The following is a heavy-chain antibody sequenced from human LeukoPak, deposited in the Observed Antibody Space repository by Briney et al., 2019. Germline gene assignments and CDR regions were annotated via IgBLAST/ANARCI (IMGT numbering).Heavy chain of an antibody. Sequence: PGGSLRLSCVASGFTFDDYAMHWVRQAPGKGLEWVSGISWNSGSIGYADSVKGRFTISRDNAKNSLYLQMNSLRAEDTAVYYCAREVGASEFDYWGQGTLVTVSS. CDR2: ISWNSGSI. V-gene: IGHV3-9*01. D-gene: IGHD1-26*01. CDR3: AREVGASEFDY. J-gene: IGHJ4*02. CDR1: GFTFDDYA.